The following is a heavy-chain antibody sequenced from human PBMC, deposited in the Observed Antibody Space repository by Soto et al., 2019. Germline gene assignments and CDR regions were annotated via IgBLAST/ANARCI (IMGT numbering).Heavy chain of an antibody. CDR2: IYPGDSDT. CDR3: ARSDSTWPPDY. CDR1: GYTVTTYW. Sequence: GESLKISCEGSGYTVTTYWIGWVRQMPGKGLEWMGIIYPGDSDTRYSPSSQGQVTISADKSISTAYLQWSSLKASDTAIYYCARSDSTWPPDYWGQGTLVTVSS. J-gene: IGHJ4*02. D-gene: IGHD6-13*01. V-gene: IGHV5-51*01.